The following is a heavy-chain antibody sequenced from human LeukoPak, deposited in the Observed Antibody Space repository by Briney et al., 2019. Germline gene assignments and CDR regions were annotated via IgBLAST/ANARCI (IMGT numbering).Heavy chain of an antibody. J-gene: IGHJ5*02. V-gene: IGHV1-8*01. D-gene: IGHD3-10*01. Sequence: ASVKVSCKASGYTFTSYDINWVRQATGQGLEWMGWMNPNSGNTGYAQKFQGRVTMTRNTSISTAYMELCSLRSEDTAVYYCARGPSRITMVRGVKNWFDPWGQGTLVTVSS. CDR1: GYTFTSYD. CDR2: MNPNSGNT. CDR3: ARGPSRITMVRGVKNWFDP.